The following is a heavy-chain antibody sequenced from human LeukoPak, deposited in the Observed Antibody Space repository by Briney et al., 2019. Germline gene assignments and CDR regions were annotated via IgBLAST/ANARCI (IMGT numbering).Heavy chain of an antibody. V-gene: IGHV4-39*01. CDR2: IYYSGST. Sequence: SETLSLTCTASGGSISSSSYYWGWIRQPPGKGLEWIRSIYYSGSTNYNPSLKSRVTISVDTSKNQFSLKLSSVTAADTAVYYCARRTNVGDSSGYYYYDYFDYWGQGTLVTVSS. CDR1: GGSISSSSYY. D-gene: IGHD3-22*01. J-gene: IGHJ4*02. CDR3: ARRTNVGDSSGYYYYDYFDY.